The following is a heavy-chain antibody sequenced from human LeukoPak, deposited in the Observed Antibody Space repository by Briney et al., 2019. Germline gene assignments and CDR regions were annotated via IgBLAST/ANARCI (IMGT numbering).Heavy chain of an antibody. CDR2: ISYDGSNK. CDR3: AKDLDWGYCSSTSCYGLDY. V-gene: IGHV3-30*18. J-gene: IGHJ4*02. D-gene: IGHD2-2*01. Sequence: GRSLRLSCAASGFTFSSYGMHWVRQAPGKGLEWVAVISYDGSNKYYADSVKGRFTISRDNSKNTLYLQMNSLRAEDTAVYYCAKDLDWGYCSSTSCYGLDYWGQGTLVTVSS. CDR1: GFTFSSYG.